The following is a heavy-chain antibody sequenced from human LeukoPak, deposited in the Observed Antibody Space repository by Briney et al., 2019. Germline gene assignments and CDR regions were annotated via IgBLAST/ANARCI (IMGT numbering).Heavy chain of an antibody. D-gene: IGHD2-8*01. V-gene: IGHV4-38-2*02. J-gene: IGHJ3*02. CDR2: IYTSGST. Sequence: SETLSLTCTVSGYSISSGYYWGWIRQPPGKGLEWIGRIYTSGSTNYNPSLKSRVTMSVDTSKNQFSLKLSSVTAADTAVYYCARAPYCTNGVCSGHAFDIWGQGTMVTVSS. CDR3: ARAPYCTNGVCSGHAFDI. CDR1: GYSISSGYY.